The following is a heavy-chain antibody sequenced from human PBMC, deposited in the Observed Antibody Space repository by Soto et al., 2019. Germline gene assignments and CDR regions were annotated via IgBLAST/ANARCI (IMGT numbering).Heavy chain of an antibody. V-gene: IGHV3-23*01. Sequence: GGSLRLSCAASGFTFSSYAMSWVRQAPGKGLEWVSTIRIGGGVTYYADSVKGRFTISRDNSKNTLYLLMNGLRAEDTAVYYCAKGHYYYDSSGYRHFDFWGQGTLVTVSS. CDR3: AKGHYYYDSSGYRHFDF. J-gene: IGHJ4*02. D-gene: IGHD3-22*01. CDR1: GFTFSSYA. CDR2: IRIGGGVT.